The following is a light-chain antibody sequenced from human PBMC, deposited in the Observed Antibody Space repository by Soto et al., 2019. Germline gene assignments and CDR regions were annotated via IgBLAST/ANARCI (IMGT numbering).Light chain of an antibody. V-gene: IGKV1-9*01. Sequence: DIQLTQSPSFLSASVGDRVTIACRASQGINNYLAWYQQKPGKAPKLLIYFAPTFQSGVPSRFSGGASGTEFTVTIDSLQPDDFASYYCQQLNSYPVTFGPGTKVDIK. CDR1: QGINNY. J-gene: IGKJ3*01. CDR3: QQLNSYPVT. CDR2: FAP.